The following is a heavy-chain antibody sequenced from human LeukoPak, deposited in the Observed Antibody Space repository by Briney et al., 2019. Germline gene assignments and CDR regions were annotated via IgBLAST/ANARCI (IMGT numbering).Heavy chain of an antibody. CDR1: GFSISSGYF. D-gene: IGHD2-2*01. Sequence: SETLSLTCTVSGFSISSGYFWGWIRQPPGKGLEWIASIFHSGRTYYNPSLKSRVTISVDTSRNQFSLKLSSVTAADTAVYYCAREELRGPRAYCSSTSCFRGYFDYWGQGTLVTVSS. CDR3: AREELRGPRAYCSSTSCFRGYFDY. J-gene: IGHJ4*02. CDR2: IFHSGRT. V-gene: IGHV4-38-2*02.